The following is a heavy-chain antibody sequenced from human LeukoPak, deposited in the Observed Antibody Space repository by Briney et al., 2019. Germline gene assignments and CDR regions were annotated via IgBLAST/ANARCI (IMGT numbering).Heavy chain of an antibody. V-gene: IGHV3-23*01. CDR2: VSGRSGTT. Sequence: PGGSLRLSCAASGFSLTMYAMSWVRQAPGKGLEWVSGVSGRSGTTYYADSVKGRFTISRDTSKNTLYLQMNSLRAEDTATYYCALFSDNGCLMYYFDSWGQGTLVTVSS. D-gene: IGHD1-1*01. J-gene: IGHJ4*02. CDR1: GFSLTMYA. CDR3: ALFSDNGCLMYYFDS.